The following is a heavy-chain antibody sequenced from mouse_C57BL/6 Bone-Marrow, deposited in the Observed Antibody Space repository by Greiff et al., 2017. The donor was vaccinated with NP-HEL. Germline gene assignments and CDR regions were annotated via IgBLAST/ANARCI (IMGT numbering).Heavy chain of an antibody. Sequence: EVQLQQSGAELVRPGASVKLSCTASGFNIKDDYMHWVKQRPEQGLEWIGWIDPENGDTEYASKFQGKATITADTSSNTAYLQLSSLTSEDTAVYYGTHDSYGSGYAMGYWGQGTSVTVSS. CDR1: GFNIKDDY. V-gene: IGHV14-4*01. J-gene: IGHJ4*01. CDR3: THDSYGSGYAMGY. D-gene: IGHD1-1*01. CDR2: IDPENGDT.